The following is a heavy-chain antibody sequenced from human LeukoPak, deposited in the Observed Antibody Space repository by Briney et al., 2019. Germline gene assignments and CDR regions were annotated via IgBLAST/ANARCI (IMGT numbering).Heavy chain of an antibody. CDR3: ARVLPMVRGVGPRGFGI. V-gene: IGHV1-8*01. CDR1: GYTFTSYD. D-gene: IGHD3-10*01. J-gene: IGHJ3*02. Sequence: ASVKVSCKASGYTFTSYDINWVRQATGQGLEWMGWMNPNSGNTGYAQKFQGRVTMTRNTSISTAYMELSSLRSEDTAVYYCARVLPMVRGVGPRGFGIWGQGTMVTVSS. CDR2: MNPNSGNT.